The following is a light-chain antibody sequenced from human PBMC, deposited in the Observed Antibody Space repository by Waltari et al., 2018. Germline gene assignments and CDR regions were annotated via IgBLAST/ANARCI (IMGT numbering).Light chain of an antibody. CDR3: QQYNNWPPLT. Sequence: EIVMTQSPATLSVSPGERATLPCRASQSISSNLAWYQQKPGQAPRLLIYEASTRATAIAARFSGSRTWTAVTLTISSLQSEDFALYYCQQYNNWPPLTFGGGTKVEIK. CDR1: QSISSN. CDR2: EAS. V-gene: IGKV3-15*01. J-gene: IGKJ4*01.